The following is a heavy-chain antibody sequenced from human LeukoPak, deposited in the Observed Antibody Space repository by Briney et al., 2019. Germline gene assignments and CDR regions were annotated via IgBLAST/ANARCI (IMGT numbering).Heavy chain of an antibody. Sequence: PSETLSLTCAIYGGSFSGYYWSWIRQPPGKGLEWIGEINHSGSTNYNPSLKSRVTISVDTSKNQFSLELSSVTAADTAVYYCATEACSTTSCYPWFDPWGQGTLVTASS. D-gene: IGHD2-2*01. CDR1: GGSFSGYY. J-gene: IGHJ5*02. CDR2: INHSGST. CDR3: ATEACSTTSCYPWFDP. V-gene: IGHV4-34*01.